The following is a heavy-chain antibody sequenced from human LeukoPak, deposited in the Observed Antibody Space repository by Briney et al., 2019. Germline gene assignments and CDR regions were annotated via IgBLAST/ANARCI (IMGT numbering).Heavy chain of an antibody. Sequence: SQTLSLTCTVSGGSISSGGYYWSWIRQHPGKGLEWIGYIYYSGSTYYNPSLKSRVTISVDTSKNQFSLKLSSVTTADTAVYYCARDISNDILTGYTGFDPWGQGTLVTVSS. V-gene: IGHV4-31*03. CDR2: IYYSGST. J-gene: IGHJ5*02. D-gene: IGHD3-9*01. CDR1: GGSISSGGYY. CDR3: ARDISNDILTGYTGFDP.